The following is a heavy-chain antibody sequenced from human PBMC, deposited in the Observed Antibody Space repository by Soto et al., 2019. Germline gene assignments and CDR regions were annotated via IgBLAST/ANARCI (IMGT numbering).Heavy chain of an antibody. CDR2: IYSSGST. V-gene: IGHV4-61*01. J-gene: IGHJ4*02. CDR1: GVSVSSESFY. D-gene: IGHD1-26*01. Sequence: QVQLQESGPGLVKPSETLSLTCTVSGVSVSSESFYWSWIRQPPGKGLEWIGYIYSSGSTKYNPSLKSRVTISEDTSRNLFSLKLSSVTAADTAVYYCARDEGGPYDDWGQGTLVTVSS. CDR3: ARDEGGPYDD.